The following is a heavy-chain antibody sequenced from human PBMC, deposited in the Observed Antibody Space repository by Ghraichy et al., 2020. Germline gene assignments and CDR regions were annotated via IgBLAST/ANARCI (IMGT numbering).Heavy chain of an antibody. CDR3: ARDSGDDCRDYYRRDCYYYGMDV. D-gene: IGHD3-22*01. J-gene: IGHJ6*02. Sequence: ESLNISCTVSGGSIRSSGYFWGWIRQSPRKGLEWIGNIFYTGSAYYNPSLKSRVTISIDTSKNQFSLRLSSVTAADTAMYYCARDSGDDCRDYYRRDCYYYGMDVWGHGTTVTVSS. CDR2: IFYTGSA. V-gene: IGHV4-39*07. CDR1: GGSIRSSGYF.